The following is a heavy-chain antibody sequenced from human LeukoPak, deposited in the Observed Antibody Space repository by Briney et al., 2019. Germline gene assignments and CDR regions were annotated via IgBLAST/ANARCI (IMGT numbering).Heavy chain of an antibody. V-gene: IGHV1-69*04. CDR2: IIPILGIA. D-gene: IGHD6-19*01. CDR3: ARPRGLSGSIAVAGTAEYFQH. J-gene: IGHJ1*01. CDR1: GGTFSSYA. Sequence: ASVKVSCKASGGTFSSYAISWVRQAPGQGLEWMGGIIPILGIANYAQKFQGRVTITAAKSTSTAYMELSSLRSEDTAVYYCARPRGLSGSIAVAGTAEYFQHWGQGTLVTVSS.